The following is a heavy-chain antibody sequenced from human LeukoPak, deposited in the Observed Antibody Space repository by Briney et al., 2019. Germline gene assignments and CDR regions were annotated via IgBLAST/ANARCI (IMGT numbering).Heavy chain of an antibody. CDR2: ICGGGGST. V-gene: IGHV3-23*01. D-gene: IGHD3-3*01. CDR1: GFTVSSNY. J-gene: IGHJ4*02. CDR3: AKGPLSGTFDY. Sequence: GGSLRLSCAASGFTVSSNYMSWVRQAPGKGLEWVSTICGGGGSTYYADSVKGRFTISRDNSKNALSLQMNSLRADDTAIYYCAKGPLSGTFDYWGQGTLVTVSS.